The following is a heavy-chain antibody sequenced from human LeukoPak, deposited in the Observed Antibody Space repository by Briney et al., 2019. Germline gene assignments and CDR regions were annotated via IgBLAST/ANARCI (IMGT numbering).Heavy chain of an antibody. CDR1: GYTLTELF. V-gene: IGHV1-24*01. CDR2: FDPEDGET. J-gene: IGHJ2*01. Sequence: ATSVKVSCKVSGYTLTELFMHWVRQAPGKGLEWMGGFDPEDGETIYAQKFQGRVTMTEDTSTDTAYMELSSLRSEDTAVYYCATSEYSSSSSRYFDLWGRGTLVTVSS. CDR3: ATSEYSSSSSRYFDL. D-gene: IGHD6-6*01.